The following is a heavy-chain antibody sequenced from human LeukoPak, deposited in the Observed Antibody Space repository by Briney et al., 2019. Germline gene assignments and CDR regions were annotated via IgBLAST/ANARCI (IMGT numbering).Heavy chain of an antibody. J-gene: IGHJ4*02. CDR1: GYSISNSYY. CDR3: ARDRSDYGHDY. V-gene: IGHV4-38-2*02. D-gene: IGHD4-17*01. Sequence: SETLSLTCTVSGYSISNSYYWGWIRQPPGKGLEWIGEINHSGSTKYNPSLKSRVTISVDTSKNQFSLKLSSVTAADTAVYYCARDRSDYGHDYWGQGTLVTVSS. CDR2: INHSGST.